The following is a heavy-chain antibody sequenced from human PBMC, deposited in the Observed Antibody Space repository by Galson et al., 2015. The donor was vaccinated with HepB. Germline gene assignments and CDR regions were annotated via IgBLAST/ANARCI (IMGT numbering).Heavy chain of an antibody. CDR3: ARTFYGGNVVY. D-gene: IGHD4-23*01. CDR1: GGSISSGSYY. J-gene: IGHJ4*02. V-gene: IGHV4-61*02. CDR2: IYTSGST. Sequence: TLSLTCTVSGGSISSGSYYWSWIRQPAGKGLEWIGRIYTSGSTNYNPSLKSRVTISVDTSKNQFSLKLSSVTAADTAVYYCARTFYGGNVVYWGQGTLVTVSS.